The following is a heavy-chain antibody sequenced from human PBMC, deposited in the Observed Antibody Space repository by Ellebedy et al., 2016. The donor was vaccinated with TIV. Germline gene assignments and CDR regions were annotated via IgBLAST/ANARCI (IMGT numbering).Heavy chain of an antibody. D-gene: IGHD3-10*01. J-gene: IGHJ3*02. V-gene: IGHV4-59*01. CDR1: GGSISSYY. CDR3: ARNGYYGSGTFYNLRFPLDI. CDR2: IFYSGST. Sequence: MPSETLSLTCTVSGGSISSYYWSWIRQPPGKGLEWIGYIFYSGSTNYNPSLKSRVTISVDTSKNQFSLKLKSVTAADTAVYYCARNGYYGSGTFYNLRFPLDIWGQGTMVTVSS.